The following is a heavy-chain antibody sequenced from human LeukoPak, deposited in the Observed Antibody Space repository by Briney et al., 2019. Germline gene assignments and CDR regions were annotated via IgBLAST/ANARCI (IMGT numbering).Heavy chain of an antibody. J-gene: IGHJ4*02. CDR2: ISGSGGST. D-gene: IGHD3-22*01. CDR1: GFAFSSYA. V-gene: IGHV3-23*01. Sequence: GGSLRLSCTASGFAFSSYAMTWVRQAPGKGLEWVSGISGSGGSTYYADSVKGRFTIFRDNSRNTLYLQMNSLRAADTAVYYCAKGLNYESSAAFDYWGQGTLVTVSS. CDR3: AKGLNYESSAAFDY.